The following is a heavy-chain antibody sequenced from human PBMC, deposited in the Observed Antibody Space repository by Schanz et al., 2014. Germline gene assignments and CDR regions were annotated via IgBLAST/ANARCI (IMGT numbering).Heavy chain of an antibody. V-gene: IGHV3-23*04. Sequence: VHLVESGGGVVQPGRSLRLSCAASGFTFSSNAMCWVRQAPGKGLEWVSTITSNGGGTYYADSVKGRFTISRDNAKNTLYLQMNSVRVEDTGEYYCAKNWKGHHITGRPGWSDGMDVWGQGTTVTVSS. D-gene: IGHD6-6*01. J-gene: IGHJ6*02. CDR2: ITSNGGGT. CDR3: AKNWKGHHITGRPGWSDGMDV. CDR1: GFTFSSNA.